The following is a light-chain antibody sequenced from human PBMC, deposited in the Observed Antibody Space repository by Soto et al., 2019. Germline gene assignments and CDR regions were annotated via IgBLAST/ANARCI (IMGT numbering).Light chain of an antibody. J-gene: IGLJ1*01. CDR2: EVS. V-gene: IGLV2-8*01. CDR1: SSDVGAYKY. CDR3: ASHAGSSAV. Sequence: QSALTQPPSASGSPGQSVTIPCTGTSSDVGAYKYVSWFQQHPGKGPKLVIYEVSKRPSGVPDRFSGSKSGNTASLTVSGLQGEDEADYYCASHAGSSAVFGTGTKLTVL.